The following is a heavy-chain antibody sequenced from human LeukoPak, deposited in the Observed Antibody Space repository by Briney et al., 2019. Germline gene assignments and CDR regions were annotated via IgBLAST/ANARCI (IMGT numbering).Heavy chain of an antibody. CDR3: AREDYYDSSGSFQH. Sequence: GGSLRLSCAASGFTFSSYSMNWVRQAPGKGLEWVAVISYDGSNKYYADSVKGRFTISRDNSKNTLYLQMNSLRAEDTAVYYRAREDYYDSSGSFQHWGQGTLVTVSS. D-gene: IGHD3-22*01. CDR1: GFTFSSYS. V-gene: IGHV3-30*03. CDR2: ISYDGSNK. J-gene: IGHJ1*01.